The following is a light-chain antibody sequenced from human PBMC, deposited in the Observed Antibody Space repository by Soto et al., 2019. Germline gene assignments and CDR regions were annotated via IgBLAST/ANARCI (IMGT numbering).Light chain of an antibody. Sequence: EIVMTQPPATLSVSPGERATLSCRASQSVSSNLAWYQQKPGQAPRLLVYGASTRATGIPARFSGSGSGTEFTLTISSLQSEDFALYYCQQYNSWPLTFGPGTKVDIK. CDR1: QSVSSN. CDR3: QQYNSWPLT. CDR2: GAS. J-gene: IGKJ3*01. V-gene: IGKV3-15*01.